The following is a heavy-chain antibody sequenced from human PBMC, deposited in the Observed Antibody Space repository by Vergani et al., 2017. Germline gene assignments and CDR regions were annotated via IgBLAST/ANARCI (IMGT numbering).Heavy chain of an antibody. CDR3: NTLSGYGAHW. CDR2: IKSQIDGGTT. V-gene: IGHV3-15*01. J-gene: IGHJ4*02. Sequence: EVQLVESGGGLVKPGGSLRLSCAASGFSFSNAWMTWVRQGPGKGLEWVGRIKSQIDGGTTDYAAPVKVRFTISRDDSTNMLYLNMNSLKTGDTAVYYCNTLSGYGAHWWGQGTLVNVSS. D-gene: IGHD5-18*01. CDR1: GFSFSNAW.